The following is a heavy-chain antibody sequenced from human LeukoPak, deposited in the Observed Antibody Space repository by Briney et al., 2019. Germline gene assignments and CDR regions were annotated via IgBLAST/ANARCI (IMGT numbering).Heavy chain of an antibody. CDR2: IYYSGST. CDR1: GGSFSGYY. V-gene: IGHV4-39*01. J-gene: IGHJ3*02. D-gene: IGHD3-3*01. CDR3: ARHEQYYDFWSGYYRPDAFDI. Sequence: SETLSLTCAVYGGSFSGYYWGWIRQPPGKGLEWIGSIYYSGSTYYNPSLKSRVTISVDTSKNQFSLKLSSVTAADTAVYYCARHEQYYDFWSGYYRPDAFDIWGQGTMVTVSS.